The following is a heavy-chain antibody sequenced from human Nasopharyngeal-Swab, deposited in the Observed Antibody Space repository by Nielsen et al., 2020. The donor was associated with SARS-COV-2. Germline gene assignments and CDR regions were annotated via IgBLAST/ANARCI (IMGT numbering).Heavy chain of an antibody. Sequence: ASVKVSCKASGYTFTTYYIPWVRQAPGQGLEWMGIINPSGGGTYYAQKFKGRATMTGDTSTGTVYMELTSLTSEDTAVYYCARMMYFHGYYAMDVWGQGTTVTVSS. V-gene: IGHV1-46*01. CDR1: GYTFTTYY. D-gene: IGHD3-10*01. J-gene: IGHJ6*02. CDR3: ARMMYFHGYYAMDV. CDR2: INPSGGGT.